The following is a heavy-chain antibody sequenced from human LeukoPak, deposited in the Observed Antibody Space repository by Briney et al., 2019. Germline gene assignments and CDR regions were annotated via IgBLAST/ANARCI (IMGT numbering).Heavy chain of an antibody. V-gene: IGHV2-5*02. CDR1: GFSLSTSGVG. D-gene: IGHD3-3*01. CDR3: AHRRDTIFGADYYMDV. J-gene: IGHJ6*03. CDR2: IYWDDDK. Sequence: SGPTLVKPAQTLTLTCTFSGFSLSTSGVGVGWIRQPPGKALEWLALIYWDDDKRYNPSLKSRLTITKDTSKNQVVLTMTNMDPVDTATYYCAHRRDTIFGADYYMDVWGKGTTVTVSS.